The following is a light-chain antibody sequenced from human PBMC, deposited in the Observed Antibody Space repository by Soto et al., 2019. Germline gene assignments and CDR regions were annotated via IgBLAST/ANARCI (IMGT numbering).Light chain of an antibody. CDR2: GAS. J-gene: IGKJ4*01. CDR1: QSVSSSY. Sequence: EIVLTQSPGTLSLSPGERATLSCRASQSVSSSYLAWYQKKPGQAPRHLIYGASSRATGIPDRFSGSGSGTDFTLTISRLEPEDFAVYYCQQYGTSPPITFGGGTKVEI. CDR3: QQYGTSPPIT. V-gene: IGKV3-20*01.